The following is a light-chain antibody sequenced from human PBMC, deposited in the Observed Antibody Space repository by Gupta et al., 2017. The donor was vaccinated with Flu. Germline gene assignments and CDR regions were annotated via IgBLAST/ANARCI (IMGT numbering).Light chain of an antibody. CDR3: QQRYIWPPIT. V-gene: IGKV3-11*01. CDR1: QSVITY. J-gene: IGKJ5*01. Sequence: ERATLSCRASQSVITYLAWYQQKPGQAPRLLIYDASNRATGSPARFSGSGSGTDFSLTISSLEPEDFAVYYCQQRYIWPPITFGQGTRLEIK. CDR2: DAS.